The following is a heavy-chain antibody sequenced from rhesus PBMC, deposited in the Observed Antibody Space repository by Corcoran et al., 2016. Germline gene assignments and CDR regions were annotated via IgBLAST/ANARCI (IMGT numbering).Heavy chain of an antibody. V-gene: IGHV1-198*02. D-gene: IGHD6-31*01. CDR1: GFTFGSYA. CDR2: IIPLVCIT. CDR3: ARGNSIAAGFDY. Sequence: QVQLVQSGAEVKKPGASVKVSCKASGFTFGSYAIRWVRQAPGQGLEWMGVIIPLVCITSYAEKFQGRFRITADTSTSTAYMDLRSLRSEDTAVYYGARGNSIAAGFDYWVQGVLVTVSS. J-gene: IGHJ4*01.